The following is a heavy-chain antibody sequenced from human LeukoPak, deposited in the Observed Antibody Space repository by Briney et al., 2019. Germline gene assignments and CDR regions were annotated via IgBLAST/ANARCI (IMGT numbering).Heavy chain of an antibody. CDR1: GFRFSRYW. V-gene: IGHV3-23*01. D-gene: IGHD2-2*01. CDR3: ANLHSSSSPYFDS. Sequence: GGSLRLSCAASGFRFSRYWMSWVRQTPGKGLEWVSILSGSGGTTYYADSVKGRFTISRDNSKNTLYLQMNSLRAEDTAIYYCANLHSSSSPYFDSWGQGTLVTVSS. CDR2: LSGSGGTT. J-gene: IGHJ4*02.